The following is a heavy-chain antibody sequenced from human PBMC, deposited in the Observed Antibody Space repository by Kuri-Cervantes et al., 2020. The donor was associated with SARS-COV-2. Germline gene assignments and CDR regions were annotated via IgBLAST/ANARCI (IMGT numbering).Heavy chain of an antibody. J-gene: IGHJ4*02. CDR2: INSDGSST. CDR1: EFTFSSYW. Sequence: GGSLRLSCAASEFTFSSYWMHWVRQAPGKGLVWVSRINSDGSSTSYADSVEGRFTISRDNSKNTLYLQMNSLRVDDTAVFYCAKDPVSYYDASGYSYFDNWGQGTLVTVSS. CDR3: AKDPVSYYDASGYSYFDN. D-gene: IGHD3-22*01. V-gene: IGHV3-74*01.